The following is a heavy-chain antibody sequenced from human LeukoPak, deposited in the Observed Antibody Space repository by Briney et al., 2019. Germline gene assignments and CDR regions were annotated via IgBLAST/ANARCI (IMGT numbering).Heavy chain of an antibody. D-gene: IGHD6-13*01. CDR2: ISSSSSTI. J-gene: IGHJ3*02. V-gene: IGHV3-48*01. CDR1: GFTFSSYS. Sequence: PGGSLRLSCAASGFTFSSYSMNWVRQAPGKGLEWVSYISSSSSTIYYADSVKSRFTISRDNAKNSLYLQMNSLRAEDTAVYYCARRIAAAGNDAFDIWGQGTMVTVSS. CDR3: ARRIAAAGNDAFDI.